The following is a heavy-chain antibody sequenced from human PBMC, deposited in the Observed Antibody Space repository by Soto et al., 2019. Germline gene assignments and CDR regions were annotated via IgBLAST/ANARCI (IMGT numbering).Heavy chain of an antibody. CDR1: GFTFSSYA. CDR2: ISSDGSNK. J-gene: IGHJ6*02. CDR3: ASYSLPYYYYGMDV. V-gene: IGHV3-30*04. D-gene: IGHD2-21*01. Sequence: GGSLRLSCAASGFTFSSYAIHWVRQAPGKGLEWVAVISSDGSNKVYADSVKGRFTISRDNSKNTLYLQMYSLRPEDTAVYYCASYSLPYYYYGMDVWGQGTTVTVSS.